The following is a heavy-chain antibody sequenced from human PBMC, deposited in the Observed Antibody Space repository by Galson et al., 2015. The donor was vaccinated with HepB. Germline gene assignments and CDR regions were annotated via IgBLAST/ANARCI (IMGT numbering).Heavy chain of an antibody. V-gene: IGHV3-33*08. D-gene: IGHD2-21*01. J-gene: IGHJ3*02. Sequence: SLRLSCAASGFTFSSYGMHWVRQAPGKGLEWVAVIWYDGSNKYYADSVKGRFTISRDNSKNTLYLQMNGLRAEDTAVYYCASPRDLDDAFDIWGQGTMVTVSS. CDR3: ASPRDLDDAFDI. CDR1: GFTFSSYG. CDR2: IWYDGSNK.